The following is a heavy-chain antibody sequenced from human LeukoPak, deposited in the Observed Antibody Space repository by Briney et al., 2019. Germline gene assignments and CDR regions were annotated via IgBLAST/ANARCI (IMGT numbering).Heavy chain of an antibody. Sequence: ASVKVSCKASGYTFTIYGITWVRQAPGQGLEWMGWISVYNGNTNYAQKLQGRVTMTTDTSTSTAYMELRSLRSDDTAVYYCARDYGDYVSHYFDYWXXXTLVTVSS. CDR2: ISVYNGNT. V-gene: IGHV1-18*04. CDR3: ARDYGDYVSHYFDY. CDR1: GYTFTIYG. D-gene: IGHD4-17*01. J-gene: IGHJ4*01.